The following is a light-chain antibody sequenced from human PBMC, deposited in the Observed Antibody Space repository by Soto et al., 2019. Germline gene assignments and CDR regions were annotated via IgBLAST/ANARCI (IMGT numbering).Light chain of an antibody. V-gene: IGKV3-20*01. CDR1: QTVSRNY. CDR2: AAS. CDR3: QQYAASPIT. J-gene: IGKJ5*01. Sequence: IVLTQSPGTLSLSPGEGTTLSFRASQTVSRNYLAWYQQKRGQAPRLLIYAASNRAPGIPDRFSGSGSGTDFTLTIIRLEPEDFAVFYCQQYAASPITFGQGTRLENK.